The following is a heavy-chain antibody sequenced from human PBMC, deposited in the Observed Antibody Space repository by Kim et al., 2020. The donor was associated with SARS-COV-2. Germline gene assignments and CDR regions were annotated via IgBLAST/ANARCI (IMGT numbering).Heavy chain of an antibody. J-gene: IGHJ4*02. CDR3: ARDILVGAVGMDV. Sequence: ARKGQGRVNMTRNTATSTVNMELSSLRSEDTAVYYCARDILVGAVGMDVWGQGTLVTVSS. V-gene: IGHV1-46*01. D-gene: IGHD1-26*01.